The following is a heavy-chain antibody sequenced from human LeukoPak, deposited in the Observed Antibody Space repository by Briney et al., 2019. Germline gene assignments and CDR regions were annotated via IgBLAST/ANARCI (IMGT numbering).Heavy chain of an antibody. D-gene: IGHD3-3*01. CDR2: ISYDGSNK. J-gene: IGHJ4*02. CDR1: GFTFSSYA. CDR3: ARDQVAYDFRSGYYLSTT. V-gene: IGHV3-30*04. Sequence: GGSLRLSCAASGFTFSSYAMHWVRQAPGKGLEWVAVISYDGSNKYYADSVKGRFTISRDNSKNTLYLQMNSLRAEDTAVYYCARDQVAYDFRSGYYLSTTWGQGTLVTVSS.